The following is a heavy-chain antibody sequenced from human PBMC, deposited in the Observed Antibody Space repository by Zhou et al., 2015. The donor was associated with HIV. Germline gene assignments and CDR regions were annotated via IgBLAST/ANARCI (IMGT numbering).Heavy chain of an antibody. D-gene: IGHD6-13*01. V-gene: IGHV3-30*19. CDR3: ARDLVAAAGTDY. J-gene: IGHJ4*02. Sequence: QVQLVESGGVVVQPGRSLRLSCATSGFTFSGYGMHWVRQAPGKGLEWVAVISSDGTETYYADAFKGRFTISRDNAKNSLYLQMNSLRDEDTAVYYCARDLVAAAGTDYWGQGTLVTVSS. CDR1: GFTFSGYG. CDR2: ISSDGTET.